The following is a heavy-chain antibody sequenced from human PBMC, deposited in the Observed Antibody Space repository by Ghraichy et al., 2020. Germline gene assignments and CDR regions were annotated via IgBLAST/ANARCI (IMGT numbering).Heavy chain of an antibody. Sequence: SETLSLTCTVSGGSISSAYWSWIRQPPGKGLEWIAAILNRGNTNYNPSLKSRVTITVDTSKNHLSLKLSSVTAADTAVYYCARVGTYCGGDCYFFDDWGQGALVTVSS. CDR2: ILNRGNT. J-gene: IGHJ4*02. D-gene: IGHD2-21*01. CDR1: GGSISSAY. V-gene: IGHV4-59*12. CDR3: ARVGTYCGGDCYFFDD.